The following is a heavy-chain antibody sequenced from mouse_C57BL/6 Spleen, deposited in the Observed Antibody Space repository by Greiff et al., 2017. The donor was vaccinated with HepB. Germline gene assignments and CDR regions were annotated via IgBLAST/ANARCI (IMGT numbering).Heavy chain of an antibody. Sequence: DVKLVESGGGLVKPGGSLKLSCAASGFTFSDYGMHWVRQAPEKGLEWVAYISSGSSTIYYADTVTGRFTISRDNAKNTLFLQMTSLRSEDTAMYYCARGRTTVVARRYARDYWGQGTSGTVSS. CDR2: ISSGSSTI. CDR1: GFTFSDYG. D-gene: IGHD1-1*01. CDR3: ARGRTTVVARRYARDY. J-gene: IGHJ4*01. V-gene: IGHV5-17*01.